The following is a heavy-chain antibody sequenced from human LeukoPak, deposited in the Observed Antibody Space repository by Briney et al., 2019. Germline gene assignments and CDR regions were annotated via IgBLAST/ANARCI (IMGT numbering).Heavy chain of an antibody. CDR1: GGSISSYY. J-gene: IGHJ4*02. CDR2: IYTSGST. CDR3: ARGYYYDSSGYYNFDY. D-gene: IGHD3-22*01. Sequence: SETLSLTCTVSGGSISSYYWSWIRQPAGKGLEWIGRIYTSGSTNYNPSLKSRVTMLVDTSKNQFSLKLSSVTAADTAVYYCARGYYYDSSGYYNFDYWGQGTLVTVSS. V-gene: IGHV4-4*07.